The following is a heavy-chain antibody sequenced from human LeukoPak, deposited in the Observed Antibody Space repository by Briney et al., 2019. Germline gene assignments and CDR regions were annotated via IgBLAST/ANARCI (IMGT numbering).Heavy chain of an antibody. CDR2: IYYSGST. CDR1: GGSISSGDYY. CDR3: ARGNDCSSTSCYRTDWFDP. J-gene: IGHJ5*02. Sequence: KTSETLSLTCTVSGGSISSGDYYWSWIRQPPGKGLEWIGYIYYSGSTYYNPSLKSRVTISVDTSKNQFSLKLSSVTAADTAVYYCARGNDCSSTSCYRTDWFDPWGQGTLVTVSS. D-gene: IGHD2-2*01. V-gene: IGHV4-30-4*08.